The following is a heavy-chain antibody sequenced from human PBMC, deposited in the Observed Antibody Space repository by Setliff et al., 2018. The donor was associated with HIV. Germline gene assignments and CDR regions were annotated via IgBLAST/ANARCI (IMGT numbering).Heavy chain of an antibody. CDR3: ASARIPTGGTSTSLDF. CDR1: GFTFSSYW. V-gene: IGHV3-74*01. CDR2: IETDGTST. J-gene: IGHJ4*02. Sequence: GGSLRLSCSASGFTFSSYWMHWVRQAPGKGLVWVSRIETDGTSTTYADSVKGRFTISRDNAKNSLYLQVNSLRPEDTAVYYCASARIPTGGTSTSLDFWGLGTLVTVSS. D-gene: IGHD1-1*01.